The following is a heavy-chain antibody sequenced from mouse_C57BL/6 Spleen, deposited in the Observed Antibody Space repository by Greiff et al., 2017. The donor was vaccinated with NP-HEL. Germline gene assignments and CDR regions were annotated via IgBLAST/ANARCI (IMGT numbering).Heavy chain of an antibody. CDR3: ARTLYAGTYAMDY. Sequence: EVQLQQSGPELVKPGASVKIPCKASGYTFTDYNMDWVKQSHGKSLEWIGDINPNNGGTIYNQKFKGKATLTVDKSSSTDYMELRSLTSEDTAVYYCARTLYAGTYAMDYWGQGTSVTVSS. V-gene: IGHV1-18*01. D-gene: IGHD4-1*01. CDR2: INPNNGGT. CDR1: GYTFTDYN. J-gene: IGHJ4*01.